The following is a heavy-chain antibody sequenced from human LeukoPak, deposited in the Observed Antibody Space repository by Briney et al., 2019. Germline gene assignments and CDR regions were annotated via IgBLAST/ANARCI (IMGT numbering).Heavy chain of an antibody. J-gene: IGHJ5*02. CDR1: GYTFTGYY. CDR3: ARVRLVGATTNNWFDP. CDR2: INPNSGGT. V-gene: IGHV1-2*02. Sequence: ASVKVSCKASGYTFTGYYMHWVRQAPGQGLEWMGWINPNSGGTNYAQKFQGRVTMTRDTSISIAYMELSRLRSDDTAVYYCARVRLVGATTNNWFDPWGQGTLVTVSS. D-gene: IGHD1-26*01.